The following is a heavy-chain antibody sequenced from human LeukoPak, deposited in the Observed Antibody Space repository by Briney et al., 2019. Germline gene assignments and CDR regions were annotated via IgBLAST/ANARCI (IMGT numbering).Heavy chain of an antibody. J-gene: IGHJ5*02. CDR1: GGSISSGDNY. Sequence: PSQTLSLTCSVPGGSISSGDNYWSWIRQPPGKGLEWIGNIYSSGSTRYNPSLKSRVTISVDTSKNQFSLKLSSVTAADTALYYCARACYDSSGYHNGWFDPWGQGTLVTVSS. CDR2: IYSSGST. D-gene: IGHD3-22*01. V-gene: IGHV4-30-4*08. CDR3: ARACYDSSGYHNGWFDP.